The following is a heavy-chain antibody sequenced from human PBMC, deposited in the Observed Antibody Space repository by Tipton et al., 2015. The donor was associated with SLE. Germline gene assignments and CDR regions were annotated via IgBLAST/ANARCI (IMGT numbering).Heavy chain of an antibody. CDR3: ARAPGGAYYYGSGGWFDP. D-gene: IGHD3-10*01. V-gene: IGHV4-61*08. Sequence: GLVKPSQTLSLICSVSGGSVTSDDNYWSWIRQRPGKGLEWIGYIYYSGSTNYNPSLKSRVTISVDTSKNQFSLKLSSVTAADTAVYYCARAPGGAYYYGSGGWFDPWGQGTLVTVSS. CDR2: IYYSGST. CDR1: GGSVTSDDNY. J-gene: IGHJ5*02.